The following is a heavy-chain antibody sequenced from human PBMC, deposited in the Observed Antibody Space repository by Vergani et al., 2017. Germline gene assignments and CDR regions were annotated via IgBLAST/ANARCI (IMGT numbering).Heavy chain of an antibody. CDR2: IRYDGSNT. Sequence: QVQLVESGGGVVQPGGSLRLSCGASGFTFSNYGMHWVRQAPGKGLEWVTFIRYDGSNTYYADSVKGRFTISRDNSKNTLYLQMNSLRVEDTAVYYCATLALGVAGRPMDVWGKGTTVTVSS. J-gene: IGHJ6*03. V-gene: IGHV3-30*02. CDR1: GFTFSNYG. D-gene: IGHD6-19*01. CDR3: ATLALGVAGRPMDV.